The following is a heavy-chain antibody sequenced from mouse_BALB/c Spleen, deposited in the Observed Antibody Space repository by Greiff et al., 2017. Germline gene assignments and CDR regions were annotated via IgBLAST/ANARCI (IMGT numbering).Heavy chain of an antibody. J-gene: IGHJ2*01. Sequence: LKQPGSELVRPGASVKLSCKASGYTFTSYWMHWVKQRPGQGLEWIGNIYPGSGRTNYDEKFKSKATLTVDTSSSTAYMQLSSLTSEDAAVYYCTPGRYFDYWGQGTTLTVSS. V-gene: IGHV1S22*01. D-gene: IGHD3-3*01. CDR3: TPGRYFDY. CDR2: IYPGSGRT. CDR1: GYTFTSYW.